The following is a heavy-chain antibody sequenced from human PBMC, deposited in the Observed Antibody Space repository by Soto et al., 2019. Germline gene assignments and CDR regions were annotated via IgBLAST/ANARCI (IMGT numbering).Heavy chain of an antibody. CDR3: ARAIYYYDTSGHHEAFDI. CDR1: GYTFTSYG. J-gene: IGHJ3*02. V-gene: IGHV1-18*04. Sequence: ASVKVSCKASGYTFTSYGISWVRQAPGQGLEWMGWISAYNGNTNYAQKLQGRVTMTTDTSTSTAYMELRSLRSDDTAVYYCARAIYYYDTSGHHEAFDIWGQGTMVTVS. D-gene: IGHD3-22*01. CDR2: ISAYNGNT.